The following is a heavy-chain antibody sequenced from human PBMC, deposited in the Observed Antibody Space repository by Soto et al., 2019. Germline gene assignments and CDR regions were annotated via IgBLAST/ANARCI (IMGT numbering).Heavy chain of an antibody. V-gene: IGHV3-21*01. D-gene: IGHD2-15*01. J-gene: IGHJ6*02. Sequence: EVHLVESGGGLVKPGGSLRLSCAVSGFTFSSCTRNWVRQAPGKGLEWVSSISPSTSHNYYADSGKGRFTISRDNAKNSLFLQMNSLRAEDTAVYYCSGCSGGACHQNYGMDVWGQGTTVTVSS. CDR1: GFTFSSCT. CDR2: ISPSTSHN. CDR3: SGCSGGACHQNYGMDV.